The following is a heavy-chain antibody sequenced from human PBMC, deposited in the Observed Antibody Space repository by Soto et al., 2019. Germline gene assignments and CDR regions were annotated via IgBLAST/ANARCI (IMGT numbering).Heavy chain of an antibody. CDR2: IFYSGST. CDR3: ARRYGYSFDY. J-gene: IGHJ4*02. CDR1: GGSINSYY. D-gene: IGHD4-4*01. V-gene: IGHV4-59*01. Sequence: SETLSLTCTVSGGSINSYYWSCIRQPPGKGLEWIGFIFYSGSTNYNPSLKSRVTISIDTSKNQFSLKLSSVTAADTAVYYCARRYGYSFDYWGQGTLVTVSS.